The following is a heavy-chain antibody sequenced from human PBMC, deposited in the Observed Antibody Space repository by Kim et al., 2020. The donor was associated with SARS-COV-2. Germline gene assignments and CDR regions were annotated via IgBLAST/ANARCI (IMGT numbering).Heavy chain of an antibody. Sequence: SVKVSCKASGGTFSSYAISWVRQAPGQGLEWMGGIIPIFGTANYAQKFQGRVTITADESTSTAYMELSSLRSEDTAVYYCARETYYDSSGYHPSFDYWGQGTLVTVSS. CDR2: IIPIFGTA. CDR3: ARETYYDSSGYHPSFDY. D-gene: IGHD3-22*01. V-gene: IGHV1-69*13. J-gene: IGHJ4*02. CDR1: GGTFSSYA.